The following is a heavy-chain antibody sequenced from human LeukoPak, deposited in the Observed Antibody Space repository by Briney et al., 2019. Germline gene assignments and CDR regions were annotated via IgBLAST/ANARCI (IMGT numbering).Heavy chain of an antibody. CDR1: GFTFSSYG. Sequence: GSLRLSCAASGFTFSSYGMHWVGRAPGKGLEWVSIVSYDGSNKYYADSVKGRFTISRDNSKNTLYLPMNSLRDEDTALYYCARGPGCGGDCYPGQLSHSYNGMDLRGQGTTVPVSS. D-gene: IGHD2-21*02. CDR3: ARGPGCGGDCYPGQLSHSYNGMDL. CDR2: VSYDGSNK. J-gene: IGHJ6*02. V-gene: IGHV3-30*03.